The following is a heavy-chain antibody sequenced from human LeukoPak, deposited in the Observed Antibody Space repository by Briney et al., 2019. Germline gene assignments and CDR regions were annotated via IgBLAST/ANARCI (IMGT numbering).Heavy chain of an antibody. CDR2: MNPNSGNT. D-gene: IGHD4-17*01. J-gene: IGHJ5*02. V-gene: IGHV1-8*03. CDR1: GYTFTSSE. Sequence: ASVKVSCKASGYTFTSSEINWVRQATGQGLEWMGWMNPNSGNTGYPQKFQGRVTITMNTSISTAYMELSSLRSEDTAIYYCARGSPTVTGYWFGPWGQGTLVTVSS. CDR3: ARGSPTVTGYWFGP.